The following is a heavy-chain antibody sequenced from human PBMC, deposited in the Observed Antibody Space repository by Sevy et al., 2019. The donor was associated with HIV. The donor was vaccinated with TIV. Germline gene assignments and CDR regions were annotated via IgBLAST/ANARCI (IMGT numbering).Heavy chain of an antibody. CDR2: ISGGSDDR. J-gene: IGHJ4*02. V-gene: IGHV3-23*01. CDR3: AKERPNTSSWIFDY. Sequence: GGSLRLSCAASGFTFSIYAMSWVRQAPGKGLEWVSGISGGSDDRYYADSVRGRFTISGDSSKNTLYMQMSGLRAEDTAIYYCAKERPNTSSWIFDYWGQGTLVTVSS. CDR1: GFTFSIYA. D-gene: IGHD6-13*01.